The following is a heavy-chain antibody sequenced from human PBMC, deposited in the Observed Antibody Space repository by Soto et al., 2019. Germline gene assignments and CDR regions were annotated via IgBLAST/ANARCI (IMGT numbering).Heavy chain of an antibody. CDR2: IDPGDSES. J-gene: IGHJ6*02. CDR1: GYRFSSYW. V-gene: IGHV5-10-1*03. D-gene: IGHD3-3*01. Sequence: EVRLVQSGAEVKKPGAPLRISCQASGYRFSSYWIRWVRQMPGKGLVWMGMIDPGDSESIYSPSSQGHVTFSVDESISTAYLQWRSLKASDTATYYCARQARDKLFGWDVWGQGTTVIVSS. CDR3: ARQARDKLFGWDV.